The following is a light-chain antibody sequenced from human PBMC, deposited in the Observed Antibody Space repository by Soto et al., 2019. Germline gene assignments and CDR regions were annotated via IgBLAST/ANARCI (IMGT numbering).Light chain of an antibody. V-gene: IGLV2-14*01. J-gene: IGLJ1*01. CDR2: DVT. CDR1: SSDVGGYIY. Sequence: ALTQPASVSGSPGQSVTVSCALRSSDVGGYIYVSWYQQHPGKAPKLMIYDVTSRPSGVSYRFSGSKSGNTASLTISGLQAEDEADYYCSSYTTSSSYVFGTGTKVTVL. CDR3: SSYTTSSSYV.